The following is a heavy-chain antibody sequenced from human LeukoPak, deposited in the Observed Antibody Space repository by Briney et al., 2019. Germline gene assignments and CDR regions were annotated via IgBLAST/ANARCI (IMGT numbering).Heavy chain of an antibody. CDR1: GGSISGYY. CDR2: SHTSGRS. D-gene: IGHD3-16*01. Sequence: LETLSLTCSVSGGSISGYYWSWIRQPPAKGLEWIAYSHTSGRSKYNPSLKSRVTITFDTSKNQFSLSLSSVTAADTALYYCARHYLGGDSSFDIWGQGTMVTVSS. CDR3: ARHYLGGDSSFDI. J-gene: IGHJ3*02. V-gene: IGHV4-59*08.